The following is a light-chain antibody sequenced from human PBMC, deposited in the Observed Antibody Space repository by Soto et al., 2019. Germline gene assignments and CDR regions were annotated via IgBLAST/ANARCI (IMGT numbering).Light chain of an antibody. CDR1: QSISSW. Sequence: DIQMTQSPSTLSASVGDRVTITCRASQSISSWVAWYQQKPGNAPKVLIYDGSSLDSGVPSRFRGSGSGTEFTLTISSLQPDDFATYYCQQYKSKAMYTFGPGTKLEIK. CDR2: DGS. CDR3: QQYKSKAMYT. V-gene: IGKV1-5*01. J-gene: IGKJ2*01.